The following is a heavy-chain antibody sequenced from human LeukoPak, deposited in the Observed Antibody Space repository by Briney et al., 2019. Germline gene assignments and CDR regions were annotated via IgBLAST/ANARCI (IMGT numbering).Heavy chain of an antibody. Sequence: SETLSLTCTVSGGSMSSSHYYWGWIRQPPGTGLEWIGSIYYSGSTYYSPSLKSRVTISVDTCKKQFSLKLSSVTAADTAVYYCARHSGPYWYFDYWGQGTLVTVSS. V-gene: IGHV4-39*01. CDR3: ARHSGPYWYFDY. CDR2: IYYSGST. D-gene: IGHD2-8*02. J-gene: IGHJ4*02. CDR1: GGSMSSSHYY.